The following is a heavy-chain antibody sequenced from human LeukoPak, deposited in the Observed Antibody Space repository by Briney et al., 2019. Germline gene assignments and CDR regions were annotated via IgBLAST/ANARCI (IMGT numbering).Heavy chain of an antibody. V-gene: IGHV3-74*01. CDR3: VREDYGDYRPDV. Sequence: GGSLRLSCAASGFTISNYWMNWVRQAPGKGLVWVSCINTDGSTTRYTDSAKGRFTISRDNAKNTLYLQMNSLRAEDTAVYYCVREDYGDYRPDVWGQGTSVTVSS. D-gene: IGHD4-17*01. J-gene: IGHJ6*02. CDR2: INTDGSTT. CDR1: GFTISNYW.